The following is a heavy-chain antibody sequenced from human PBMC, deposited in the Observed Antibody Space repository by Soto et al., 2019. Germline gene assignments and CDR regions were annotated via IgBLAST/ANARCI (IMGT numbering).Heavy chain of an antibody. D-gene: IGHD3-22*01. CDR3: ARDSYDSSGYYLAYFDY. Sequence: SETLSLTCTVSGGSISSYYWSWIRQPAGKGLEWIGRIYTSGSTNYNPSLKSRVTMSVDTSKNQFSLKLSSVTAADTAVYYCARDSYDSSGYYLAYFDYWGQGTLVTSPQ. J-gene: IGHJ4*02. V-gene: IGHV4-4*07. CDR1: GGSISSYY. CDR2: IYTSGST.